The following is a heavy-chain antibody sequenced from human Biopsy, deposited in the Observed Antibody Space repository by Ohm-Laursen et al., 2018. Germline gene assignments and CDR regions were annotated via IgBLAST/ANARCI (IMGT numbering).Heavy chain of an antibody. V-gene: IGHV2-70*11. CDR2: IDWGEYK. Sequence: ATQTLTLTSDFSGFSLSARGMCVSWIRQPPGKALEWLARIDWGEYKDCSVSLKDRLTISKATSENQVVLTMTNTDPADTGTYFCARTPIAIFSAGLVYRPRRHLQGMDVWGQGTAVTVS. CDR1: GFSLSARGMC. CDR3: ARTPIAIFSAGLVYRPRRHLQGMDV. J-gene: IGHJ6*02. D-gene: IGHD6-13*01.